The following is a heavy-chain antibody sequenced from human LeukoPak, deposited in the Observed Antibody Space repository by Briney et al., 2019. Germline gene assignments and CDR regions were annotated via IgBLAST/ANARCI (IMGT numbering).Heavy chain of an antibody. CDR3: ARYGYYYGSSGSDAFDI. CDR2: IYTSGST. Sequence: SETLSLTCTVSGGSISSYYWSWIRQPAGKGLEWIGRIYTSGSTNYNPSLKSRVTMSVDTSKNQFSLKLSPVTAADTAVYYCARYGYYYGSSGSDAFDIWGQGTMVTVSS. V-gene: IGHV4-4*07. CDR1: GGSISSYY. J-gene: IGHJ3*02. D-gene: IGHD3-22*01.